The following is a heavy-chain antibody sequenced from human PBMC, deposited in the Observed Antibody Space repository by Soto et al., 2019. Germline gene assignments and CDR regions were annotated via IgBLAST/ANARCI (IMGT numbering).Heavy chain of an antibody. Sequence: QVQLVQSGAEVKKPGASVKVSCKASGYTFTSYYMHWVRQAPGQGLEWMGIINPSGGSTSYAQKFQSAVTMSRDASTSTVYMELSSLRSETTAVYYWARGVATVASLWFDSWGQGPLVTVSS. V-gene: IGHV1-46*03. CDR3: ARGVATVASLWFDS. D-gene: IGHD5-12*01. J-gene: IGHJ5*01. CDR1: GYTFTSYY. CDR2: INPSGGST.